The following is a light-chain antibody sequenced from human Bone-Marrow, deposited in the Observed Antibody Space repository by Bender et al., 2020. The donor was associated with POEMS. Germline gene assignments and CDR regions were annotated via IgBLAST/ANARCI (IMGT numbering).Light chain of an antibody. CDR3: GSYTSSSTPV. CDR1: SSNTGSGYD. J-gene: IGLJ3*02. CDR2: GYN. Sequence: QSVLTQPPSVSGAPGQRVTISCTGSSSNTGSGYDINWYQHLPGTAPKLLIYGYNNRPSGVPDRFSGSKSGTSASLTISGLQAEDEADYYCGSYTSSSTPVFGGGTKLTVL. V-gene: IGLV1-40*01.